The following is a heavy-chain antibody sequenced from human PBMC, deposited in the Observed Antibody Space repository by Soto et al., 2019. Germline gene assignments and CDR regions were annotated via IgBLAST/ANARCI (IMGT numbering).Heavy chain of an antibody. CDR3: AKNGPAYADAFDS. Sequence: EVQLSQSGGGWVQPGGSLRLSCSASGFIFASYAMSWVRQAPGKGLEWVSVISGSGGTTDYAGSVTGRFTISRDNSKNTLYLHMNSLQGEDTAVYYCAKNGPAYADAFDSWGQGTMVTVSS. CDR2: ISGSGGTT. CDR1: GFIFASYA. J-gene: IGHJ3*01. V-gene: IGHV3-23*01. D-gene: IGHD2-8*01.